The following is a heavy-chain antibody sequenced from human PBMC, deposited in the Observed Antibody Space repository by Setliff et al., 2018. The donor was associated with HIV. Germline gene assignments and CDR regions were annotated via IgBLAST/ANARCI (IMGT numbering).Heavy chain of an antibody. V-gene: IGHV1-8*03. CDR1: GYTFTSYD. Sequence: ASVKVSCKTSGYTFTSYDINWVRQATGQGLEWMGWMNPNSGNTGYTQKFQGRVTITRSTSISTAYMELSSLRSEDTAVYYCARGANDFDYWGQGTLVTVS. CDR2: MNPNSGNT. CDR3: ARGANDFDY. J-gene: IGHJ4*02. D-gene: IGHD2-8*01.